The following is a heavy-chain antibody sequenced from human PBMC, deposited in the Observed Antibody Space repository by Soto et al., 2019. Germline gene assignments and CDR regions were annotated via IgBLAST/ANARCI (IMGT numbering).Heavy chain of an antibody. V-gene: IGHV3-33*01. D-gene: IGHD4-4*01. J-gene: IGHJ4*02. CDR2: IWYDGRNK. CDR3: ARGGLQSFYFPPDF. CDR1: EFAFNTYA. Sequence: GGSLRLSCVASEFAFNTYAIHWVRQAPGQGLEWVAVIWYDGRNKYYAESVKGRFTISRDNSENTVSLQMNSLRPDDTAIYHCARGGLQSFYFPPDFWGRGTLVTVSS.